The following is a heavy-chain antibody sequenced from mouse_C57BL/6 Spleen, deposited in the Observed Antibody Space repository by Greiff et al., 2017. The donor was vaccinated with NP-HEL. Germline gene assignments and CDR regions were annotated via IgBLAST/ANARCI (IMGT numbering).Heavy chain of an antibody. CDR2: IRSKSNNYAT. Sequence: EVQLVESGGGLVQPKGSLKLSCAASGFSFNTYAMNWVRQAPGKGLEWVARIRSKSNNYATYYADSVKDRFTISRDDSESMRYLQMNNLKTEDTAMYYCVRQHSNLFAYWGQGTLFTVSA. J-gene: IGHJ3*01. CDR1: GFSFNTYA. D-gene: IGHD2-5*01. V-gene: IGHV10-1*01. CDR3: VRQHSNLFAY.